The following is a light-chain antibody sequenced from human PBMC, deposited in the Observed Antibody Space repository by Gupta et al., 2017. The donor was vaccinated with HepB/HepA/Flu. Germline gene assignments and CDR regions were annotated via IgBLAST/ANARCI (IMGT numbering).Light chain of an antibody. V-gene: IGLV1-36*01. J-gene: IGLJ3*02. CDR3: SAWDDSRNGWV. CDR1: SSNIGNNA. Sequence: QSVLTQPPSVSEAPRQRVTISCSGSSSNIGNNAVNWYQQLPGKAPKLLIYYDDLLPKSGTSASLAISGLQSEDEADYYCSAWDDSRNGWVFGGGTKLTVL. CDR2: YDD.